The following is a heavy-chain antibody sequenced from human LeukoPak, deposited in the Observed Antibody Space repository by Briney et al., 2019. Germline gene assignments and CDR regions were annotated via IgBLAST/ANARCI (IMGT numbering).Heavy chain of an antibody. CDR2: IYSVGST. CDR1: GFTVSSNY. D-gene: IGHD2-15*01. V-gene: IGHV3-53*01. CDR3: ARTPPGAGNWFDP. Sequence: PGGSLRLSCAASGFTVSSNYMSWVRQAPGKGLEWVSIIYSVGSTYYADSVKGRFTIPRDNSKNTVFLQMNSLRAEDTAVYYCARTPPGAGNWFDPWGQGTLVTVSS. J-gene: IGHJ5*02.